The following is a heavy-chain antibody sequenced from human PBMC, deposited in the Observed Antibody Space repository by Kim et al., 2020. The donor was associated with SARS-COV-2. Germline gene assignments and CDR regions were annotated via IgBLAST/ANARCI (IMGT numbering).Heavy chain of an antibody. CDR1: GFSLSTSGVG. Sequence: SGPTLVKPTQTLTLTCTFSGFSLSTSGVGVGWIRQPPGKALEWLALIYWDDDKRYSPSLKSRLTITKDTSKNQVVLTMTNMDPVDTATYYCAHRRSGMHLGWFAPWGQGTLVTVSS. D-gene: IGHD3-10*01. J-gene: IGHJ5*02. V-gene: IGHV2-5*02. CDR3: AHRRSGMHLGWFAP. CDR2: IYWDDDK.